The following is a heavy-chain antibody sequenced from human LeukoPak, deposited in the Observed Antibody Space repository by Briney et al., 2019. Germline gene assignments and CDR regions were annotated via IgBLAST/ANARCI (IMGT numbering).Heavy chain of an antibody. J-gene: IGHJ6*02. Sequence: SVKVSCKASGGTFSSYAITWVRQAPGQGVEWMGGVVPILGISNYAQMFQDRVTITADISTSTAYMELSSLRSEDTAVYFCARTNYYDSSGSQGPGTFYYGLDVWGQGTTVTVSS. CDR3: ARTNYYDSSGSQGPGTFYYGLDV. V-gene: IGHV1-69*10. CDR1: GGTFSSYA. CDR2: VVPILGIS. D-gene: IGHD3-22*01.